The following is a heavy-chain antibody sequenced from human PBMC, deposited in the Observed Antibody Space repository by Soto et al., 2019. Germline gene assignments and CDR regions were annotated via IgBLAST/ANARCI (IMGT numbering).Heavy chain of an antibody. D-gene: IGHD1-26*01. CDR1: GFRFGSYS. CDR2: ISSTSGTI. Sequence: GGSLRLSCAASGFRFGSYSMNWVRQAPGQGLEWLSYISSTSGTIYYADSVKGRFTISRDNAKNSLYLQMSSLRDDDTAAYYCAQVGGSYSTAIDYWGQGTLVTVSS. V-gene: IGHV3-48*02. CDR3: AQVGGSYSTAIDY. J-gene: IGHJ4*02.